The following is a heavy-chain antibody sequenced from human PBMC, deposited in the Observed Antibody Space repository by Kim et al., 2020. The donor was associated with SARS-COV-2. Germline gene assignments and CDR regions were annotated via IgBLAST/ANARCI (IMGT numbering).Heavy chain of an antibody. CDR1: GFTVSSNY. V-gene: IGHV3-66*02. J-gene: IGHJ4*02. Sequence: GGSLRLSCAASGFTVSSNYMSWVRQAPGKGLEWVSVIYSGGSTYYADSVKGRFTISRDNSKNTLYLQMNSLRAEDTAVYYCAWNAYYYGSGSYPYDYWGQGTLVTVSS. D-gene: IGHD3-10*01. CDR3: AWNAYYYGSGSYPYDY. CDR2: IYSGGST.